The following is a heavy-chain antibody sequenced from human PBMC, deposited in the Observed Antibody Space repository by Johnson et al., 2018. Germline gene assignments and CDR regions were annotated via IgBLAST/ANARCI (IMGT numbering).Heavy chain of an antibody. D-gene: IGHD2-2*01. CDR2: VRTKPNSYAT. Sequence: VQLVQSGGGLVQPGRSLRLSCAASGFTFSDFSIHWVRQASGKGLEWVGRVRTKPNSYATTYAASLKGRFTISRDDSKNSAYLQMNSLRAEDTAVYYCAREGNCSSTSCYYYYYYYMDVWGKGTTVTVSS. CDR1: GFTFSDFS. J-gene: IGHJ6*03. V-gene: IGHV3-73*01. CDR3: AREGNCSSTSCYYYYYYYMDV.